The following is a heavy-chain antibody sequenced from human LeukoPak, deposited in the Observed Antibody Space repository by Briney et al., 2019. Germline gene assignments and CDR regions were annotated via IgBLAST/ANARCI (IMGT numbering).Heavy chain of an antibody. CDR3: AKDLSYGDPYYYFDY. CDR2: ISSSSSTI. D-gene: IGHD4-17*01. CDR1: GFTFSSYS. V-gene: IGHV3-48*04. J-gene: IGHJ4*02. Sequence: GGSLRLSCAASGFTFSSYSMNWVRQAPGKGLEWVSYISSSSSTIYYADSVKGRFTISRDNAKNSLYLQMNSLRAEDTAVYYCAKDLSYGDPYYYFDYWGQGTLVTVSS.